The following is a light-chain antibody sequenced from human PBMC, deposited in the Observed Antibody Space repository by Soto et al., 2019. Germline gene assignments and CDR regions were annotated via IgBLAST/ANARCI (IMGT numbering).Light chain of an antibody. Sequence: DIPMTQSPSTLSASVGDRVTITCRASQNINRWLAWYQQKPGKVPKVLIYDASNFETEVPSTFSGSGSGTEFTLTISSLQPDDFATYYCQQYDSVSMTFGGGTKVEIK. CDR3: QQYDSVSMT. CDR1: QNINRW. J-gene: IGKJ4*01. CDR2: DAS. V-gene: IGKV1-5*01.